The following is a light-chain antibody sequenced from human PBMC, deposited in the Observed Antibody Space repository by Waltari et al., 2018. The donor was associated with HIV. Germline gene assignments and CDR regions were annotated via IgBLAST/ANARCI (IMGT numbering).Light chain of an antibody. Sequence: EIVLTQSPGPLSLSPGERATLSCRASQSVSNNYLAWYQQKPGQAPRLLIYGASSRATGIPDRFSGSGSGTDFTLTISRLEPEDFAVYYCQQYGSSPRTFGQGTKVEIK. CDR3: QQYGSSPRT. CDR1: QSVSNNY. CDR2: GAS. V-gene: IGKV3-20*01. J-gene: IGKJ1*01.